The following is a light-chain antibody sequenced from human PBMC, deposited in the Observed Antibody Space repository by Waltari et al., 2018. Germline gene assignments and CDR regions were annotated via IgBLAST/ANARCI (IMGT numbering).Light chain of an antibody. CDR1: DTFGSN. J-gene: IGKJ1*01. V-gene: IGKV3-15*01. CDR3: QQYNDWPWT. CDR2: GIS. Sequence: EIVMTQSPVSLSLSVGETATLSCRASDTFGSNLAWYQQKAGQAPRLLILGISTRAAGVPDRISGSGSGTEFTLTIKRLQSDDFAFYFCQQYNDWPWTFGQGTEVEIK.